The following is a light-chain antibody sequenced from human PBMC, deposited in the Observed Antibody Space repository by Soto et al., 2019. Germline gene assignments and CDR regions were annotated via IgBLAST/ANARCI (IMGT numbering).Light chain of an antibody. J-gene: IGLJ2*01. V-gene: IGLV4-69*01. CDR3: QTWGTGIVV. CDR2: LNIDGSH. CDR1: CGHSNYA. Sequence: QPVLTQSPSASASLGASVKLTCTLSCGHSNYAIAWHQQQPEKGPRYLMKLNIDGSHSKGDGIPDRFSGSSLGAERYLTISSLQSEDEADYYCQTWGTGIVVFGGGTKLTVL.